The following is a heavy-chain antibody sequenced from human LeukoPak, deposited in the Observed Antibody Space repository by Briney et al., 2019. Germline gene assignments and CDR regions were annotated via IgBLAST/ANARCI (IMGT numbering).Heavy chain of an antibody. J-gene: IGHJ4*02. CDR2: ISYDGSNK. Sequence: GRSLRLSCAASGFTFSSYGMHWVRQAPGKGLEWVAVISYDGSNKYYADSVKGRFTISRDNSKNTLYLQMNSLRAEDTAVYYCAKGDLREDFWSGTAYYFDYWGQGTLVTVSS. CDR3: AKGDLREDFWSGTAYYFDY. CDR1: GFTFSSYG. V-gene: IGHV3-30*18. D-gene: IGHD3-3*01.